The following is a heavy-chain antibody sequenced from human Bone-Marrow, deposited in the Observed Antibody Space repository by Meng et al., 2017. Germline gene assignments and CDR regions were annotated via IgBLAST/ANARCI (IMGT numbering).Heavy chain of an antibody. V-gene: IGHV3-7*01. J-gene: IGHJ6*02. D-gene: IGHD1-26*01. Sequence: GESLKISCAASGFTFSSYWMSWVRQAPGKGLEWVANIKQDGSEKYYVDSVKGRFTISRDNAKDSLYLQMNSLRAEDTAVYYCAREQLLWGRTYYYGMDVWGQGTT. CDR3: AREQLLWGRTYYYGMDV. CDR1: GFTFSSYW. CDR2: IKQDGSEK.